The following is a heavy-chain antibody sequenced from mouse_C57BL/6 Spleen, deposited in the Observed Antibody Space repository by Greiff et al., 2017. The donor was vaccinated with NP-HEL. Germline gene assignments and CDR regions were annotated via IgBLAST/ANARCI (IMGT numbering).Heavy chain of an antibody. CDR1: GYSITSGYY. Sequence: EVKLVESGPGLVKPSQSLSLTCSVTGYSITSGYYWNWIRQFPGNKLEWMGYISYDGSNNYNPSLKNRISITRDTSKNQFFLKLNSVTTEDTATYYCAREIYGTGFAYWGQGTLVTVSA. D-gene: IGHD1-1*02. CDR3: AREIYGTGFAY. J-gene: IGHJ3*01. CDR2: ISYDGSN. V-gene: IGHV3-6*01.